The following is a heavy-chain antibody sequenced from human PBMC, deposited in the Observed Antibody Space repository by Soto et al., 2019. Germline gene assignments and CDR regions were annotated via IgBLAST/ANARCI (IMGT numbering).Heavy chain of an antibody. CDR3: ARLGSGWFRNYFVY. CDR2: IYPGDSDT. D-gene: IGHD6-19*01. CDR1: GYSFTTYW. J-gene: IGHJ4*02. Sequence: PGESLKISCKGSGYSFTTYWIGWVRQMPGKGLEWMGIIYPGDSDTRYSPSFQGQVTISADKSLSTAYLQWSSLKASDTAVFYCARLGSGWFRNYFVYWGQGTLVTVSS. V-gene: IGHV5-51*01.